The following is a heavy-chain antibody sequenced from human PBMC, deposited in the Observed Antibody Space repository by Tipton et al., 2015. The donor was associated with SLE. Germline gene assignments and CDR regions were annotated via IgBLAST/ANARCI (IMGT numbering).Heavy chain of an antibody. CDR3: AREISGGATI. V-gene: IGHV4-39*02. CDR2: IYYNGRT. D-gene: IGHD3-10*01. CDR1: GGSVASSGSS. J-gene: IGHJ4*02. Sequence: TLSLTCSVSGGSVASSGSSWAWMREPPGKGFEWLGSIYYNGRTYYNPSLKSRVSLFVDTSENKFSVKVTSVTAADTGIYYCAREISGGATIWGQGTLVTVSS.